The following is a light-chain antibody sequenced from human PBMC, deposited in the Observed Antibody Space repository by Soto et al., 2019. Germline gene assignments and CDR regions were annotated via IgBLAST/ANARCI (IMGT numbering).Light chain of an antibody. Sequence: DIQMTQSPSSLSASVGDRVTVTCRASQNIGRYLNWYQQKPGKAHKLLIYAASSLQSGVPSRFSGSGSGTDFTLTISSLQPEDFATYYCQHSPGIPYTFRQGTKLEIK. J-gene: IGKJ2*01. CDR3: QHSPGIPYT. V-gene: IGKV1-39*01. CDR2: AAS. CDR1: QNIGRY.